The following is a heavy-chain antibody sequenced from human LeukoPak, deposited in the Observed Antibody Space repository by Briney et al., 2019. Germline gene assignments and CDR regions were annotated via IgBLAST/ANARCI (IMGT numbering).Heavy chain of an antibody. J-gene: IGHJ4*02. Sequence: GGSLRLFCAASGFTFSSYAMHWVRQAPGKGLEWVAVISYDGSNKYYADSVKGRFTISRDNSKNTLYLQMNSLRAEDTAVYYCARDGTYYYDSSGYYYDYWGQGTLVTVSS. CDR1: GFTFSSYA. D-gene: IGHD3-22*01. CDR2: ISYDGSNK. V-gene: IGHV3-30-3*01. CDR3: ARDGTYYYDSSGYYYDY.